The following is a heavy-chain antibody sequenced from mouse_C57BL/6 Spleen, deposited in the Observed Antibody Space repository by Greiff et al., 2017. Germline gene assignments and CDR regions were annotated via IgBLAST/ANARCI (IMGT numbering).Heavy chain of an antibody. Sequence: EVQLKESGPGLVKPSQSLSLTCSVTGYYITSGYYWNWIRQFPGNKLEWMGYISYDGSTNYNPSLKNRISITRDTSKNQFFLKLNSVTTEDTATYYWARVGDYGGFDYWGQGTTLTVSS. CDR2: ISYDGST. CDR3: ARVGDYGGFDY. J-gene: IGHJ2*01. D-gene: IGHD1-1*02. V-gene: IGHV3-6*01. CDR1: GYYITSGYY.